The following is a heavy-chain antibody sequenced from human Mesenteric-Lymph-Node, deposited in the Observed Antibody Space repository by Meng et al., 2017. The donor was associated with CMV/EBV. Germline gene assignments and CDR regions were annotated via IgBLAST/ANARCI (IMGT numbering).Heavy chain of an antibody. D-gene: IGHD2-8*01. J-gene: IGHJ6*02. CDR3: VKALRGYYYYGMDV. CDR1: GFTFDDYA. V-gene: IGHV3-9*01. Sequence: GGSLRLSCAASGFTFDDYAMHWVRQAPGKGLEWVSGISWNSGSIGYADSVKGRFTISRDNAKDSLHLQMNNLRPEDTALYYCVKALRGYYYYGMDVWGQGTTVTVSS. CDR2: ISWNSGSI.